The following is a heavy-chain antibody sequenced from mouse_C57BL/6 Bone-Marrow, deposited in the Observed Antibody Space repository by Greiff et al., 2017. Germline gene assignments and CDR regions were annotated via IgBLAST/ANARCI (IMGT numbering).Heavy chain of an antibody. CDR3: ARATPVRFDY. CDR2: IDPSDSYT. J-gene: IGHJ2*01. V-gene: IGHV1-59*01. CDR1: GYTFTSYW. D-gene: IGHD1-1*01. Sequence: QVQLQQPGAELVRPGTSVKLSCKASGYTFTSYWMHWVKQRPGQGLEWIGVIDPSDSYTNYNQKFKGKATLTVDTSSSTAYMQLSSLTSEASAVYYCARATPVRFDYWGQGTTLTVSS.